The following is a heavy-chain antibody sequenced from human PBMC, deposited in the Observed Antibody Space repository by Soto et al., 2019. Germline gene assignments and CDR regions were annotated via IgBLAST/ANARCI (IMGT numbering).Heavy chain of an antibody. CDR2: VYYSGST. CDR3: ARGYSSHYGLLDP. Sequence: PSETLSLTCTVSGGSISSYYWSWIRQPPGKGLEWIGYVYYSGSTNYNPSLKSRVTISVDTSKNQFSLKLSSVTAADTAVYYCARGYSSHYGLLDPWGQGTLVTVSS. J-gene: IGHJ5*02. CDR1: GGSISSYY. V-gene: IGHV4-59*08. D-gene: IGHD6-13*01.